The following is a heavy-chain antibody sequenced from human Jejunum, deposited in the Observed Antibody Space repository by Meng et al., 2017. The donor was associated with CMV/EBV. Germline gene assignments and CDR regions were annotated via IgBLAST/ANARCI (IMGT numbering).Heavy chain of an antibody. Sequence: VEWVGRGAGEGVVWVSRINSAGSITNYADSVKGRFTISRDNAKDTLYLQMNGLRADDTAIYFCARGMGDYWGQGSLVTVSS. D-gene: IGHD3-16*01. CDR3: ARGMGDY. V-gene: IGHV3-74*01. J-gene: IGHJ4*02. CDR2: INSAGSIT.